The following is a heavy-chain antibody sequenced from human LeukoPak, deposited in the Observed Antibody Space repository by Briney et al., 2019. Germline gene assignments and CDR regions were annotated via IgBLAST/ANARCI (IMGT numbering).Heavy chain of an antibody. D-gene: IGHD1-26*01. CDR3: ARQRYEYSGSTEFDY. CDR1: GGSISSSSYY. V-gene: IGHV4-39*01. Sequence: PSETLSLTCSVSGGSISSSSYYWGWIRQPPGKGLEWIGSIYYSGSTYYNPSLKSRVTISVDASKNQFSLKLSSVTAADTAVYYCARQRYEYSGSTEFDYWGQGTLVTVSS. J-gene: IGHJ4*02. CDR2: IYYSGST.